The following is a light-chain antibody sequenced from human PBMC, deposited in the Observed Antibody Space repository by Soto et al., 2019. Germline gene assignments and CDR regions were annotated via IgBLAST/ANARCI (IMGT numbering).Light chain of an antibody. J-gene: IGKJ2*01. Sequence: EIVLTQSPATLSLSPGERATLSCRASQSVSRSYLGWYQQKLGQAPRLLIYAVSSRATGIPDRFSGSGSGTDFTLTISRLEPEDCALYYCQQYGSSPYTFGQGTKLEIK. CDR1: QSVSRSY. CDR3: QQYGSSPYT. V-gene: IGKV3-20*01. CDR2: AVS.